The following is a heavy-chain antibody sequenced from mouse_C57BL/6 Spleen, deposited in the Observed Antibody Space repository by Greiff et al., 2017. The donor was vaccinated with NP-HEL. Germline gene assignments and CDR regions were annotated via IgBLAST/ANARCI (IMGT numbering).Heavy chain of an antibody. D-gene: IGHD1-1*01. Sequence: EVKLVESGGGLVQPKGSLKLSCAASGFTFNTYAMHWVRQAPGPGLEWVARIRSKSSNYATYYADSVKDRFTISRDDSQSMLYLQMNNLKTEDTAMYYCVRDPGPYYYGSSYGAMDYWGQGTSVTVSS. CDR1: GFTFNTYA. CDR2: IRSKSSNYAT. J-gene: IGHJ4*01. V-gene: IGHV10-3*01. CDR3: VRDPGPYYYGSSYGAMDY.